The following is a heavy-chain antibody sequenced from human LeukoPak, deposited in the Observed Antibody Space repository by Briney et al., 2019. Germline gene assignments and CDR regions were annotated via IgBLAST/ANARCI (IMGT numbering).Heavy chain of an antibody. Sequence: GGSLRLSCAASRFTVSSNYMGWVRQAPGKGLEWVSVLYSDGTTYYPDSVKGRFTISRDNSQNTLYLQLDSLRAEDTAVYYCARLHQRSAYGAFDIWGQGTMVTVSS. CDR2: LYSDGTT. CDR1: RFTVSSNY. V-gene: IGHV3-66*02. J-gene: IGHJ3*02. CDR3: ARLHQRSAYGAFDI. D-gene: IGHD3-3*01.